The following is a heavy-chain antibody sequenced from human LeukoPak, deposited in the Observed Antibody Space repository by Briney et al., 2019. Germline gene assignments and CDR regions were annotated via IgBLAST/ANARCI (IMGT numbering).Heavy chain of an antibody. CDR1: GGSVSSGSYY. J-gene: IGHJ4*02. D-gene: IGHD6-19*01. Sequence: PSEILSLTCTVSGGSVSSGSYYWSWIRQPPGKGLEWIGYIYYSGSTNYNPSLKSRVTISVDTSKNQFSLKLSSVTAADTAVYYCARGYSSGWYEGLFDYWGQGTLVTVSS. CDR2: IYYSGST. CDR3: ARGYSSGWYEGLFDY. V-gene: IGHV4-61*01.